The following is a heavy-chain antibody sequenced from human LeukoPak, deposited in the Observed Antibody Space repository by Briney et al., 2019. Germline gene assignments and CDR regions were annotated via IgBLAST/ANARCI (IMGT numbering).Heavy chain of an antibody. CDR1: AYTFTGYY. CDR3: ARDYDFWSGYTPIDY. Sequence: ASVKVSCKASAYTFTGYYMHWVRQAPGQGLEWMGWINPNSGGTNYAQKFQGRVTMTRDTSISTAYMELSRLRSDDTAVYYCARDYDFWSGYTPIDYWGQGTLVTVSS. J-gene: IGHJ4*02. CDR2: INPNSGGT. D-gene: IGHD3-3*01. V-gene: IGHV1-2*02.